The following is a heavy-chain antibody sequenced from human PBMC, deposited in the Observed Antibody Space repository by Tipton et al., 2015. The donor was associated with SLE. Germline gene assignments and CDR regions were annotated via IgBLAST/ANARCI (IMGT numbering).Heavy chain of an antibody. V-gene: IGHV4-38-2*01. D-gene: IGHD3-9*01. CDR3: ARGYSGYFYGYGAFTI. CDR2: IYTSGST. CDR1: GYSISSGYY. J-gene: IGHJ3*02. Sequence: TLSLTCAVSGYSISSGYYWGWIRQPPGRGLEWIGRIYTSGSTNYNPSLKSRVTISVDTSKNQFSLKLSSVTAADTAVYYCARGYSGYFYGYGAFTIWGQGTMVTVSS.